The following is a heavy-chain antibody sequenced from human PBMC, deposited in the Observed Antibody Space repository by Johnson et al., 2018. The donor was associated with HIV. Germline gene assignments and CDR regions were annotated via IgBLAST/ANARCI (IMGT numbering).Heavy chain of an antibody. CDR1: GFTFSDYY. V-gene: IGHV3-11*01. Sequence: VQLVESGGGLVKPGGSLRLSCAASGFTFSDYYMSWIRQAPGKGLEWVSYISSSGSTIYYAYSVKGRFTISRDNSKNTLYLQMNSLRAEDTAVYYCAKDPIVLVVYAISAFDIWGQGTMVTVSS. J-gene: IGHJ3*02. CDR2: ISSSGSTI. D-gene: IGHD2-8*02. CDR3: AKDPIVLVVYAISAFDI.